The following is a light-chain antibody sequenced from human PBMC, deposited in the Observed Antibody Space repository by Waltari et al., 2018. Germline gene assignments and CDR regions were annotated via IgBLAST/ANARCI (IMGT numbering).Light chain of an antibody. CDR2: KDS. CDR3: QSADSSGTYKV. CDR1: ALPKQY. V-gene: IGLV3-25*03. Sequence: SYELTQPPSVSVSPGQTARITCSGDALPKQYAYWYQQKPGQAPVLVIYKDSNVPSWIPARFSASSSGKTVTLTISGVQAEDEADYYCQSADSSGTYKVFGGGTKLTVL. J-gene: IGLJ3*02.